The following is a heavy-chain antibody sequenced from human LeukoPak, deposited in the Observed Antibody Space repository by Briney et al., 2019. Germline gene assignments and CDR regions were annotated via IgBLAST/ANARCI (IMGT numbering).Heavy chain of an antibody. CDR1: VFTFSSYW. CDR2: INSDGSST. D-gene: IGHD4-17*01. CDR3: ARDYGDYVDMAFDI. Sequence: QPGGSLRLSCAASVFTFSSYWMHWVRQAPGKGLVWVSRINSDGSSTSYADSVKGRFTISRDNAKNTLYLQMNSLRAEDTAVYYCARDYGDYVDMAFDIWGQGTMVTVSS. J-gene: IGHJ3*02. V-gene: IGHV3-74*01.